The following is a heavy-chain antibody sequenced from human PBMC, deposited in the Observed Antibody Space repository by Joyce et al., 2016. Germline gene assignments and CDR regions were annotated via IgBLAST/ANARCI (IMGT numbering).Heavy chain of an antibody. Sequence: EVQLLESGGGLVQPGGSLRLSCAASGFTFVGYAMSWVREAPGKGLEWVSAIGAGPRGTHYADSVRGPFTIARDDSDNSLYQLMGGLRSADTAVYYCVRPRVAVAGTRWFDPWGQGTLVTVSS. D-gene: IGHD6-13*01. CDR1: GFTFVGYA. CDR2: IGAGPRGT. V-gene: IGHV3-23*01. CDR3: VRPRVAVAGTRWFDP. J-gene: IGHJ5*02.